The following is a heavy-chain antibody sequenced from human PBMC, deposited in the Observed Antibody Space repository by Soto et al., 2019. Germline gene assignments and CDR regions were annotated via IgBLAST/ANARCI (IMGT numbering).Heavy chain of an antibody. Sequence: EVQLLESGGGLVQPGGSLRLSCAASGFTFSSYAMSWVRQAPGKGLEWVSAISGSGGSTYYADSVKGRFTISRDNSKNTQYLQMNSLRAEDTAVYYCARGGRDVVRAAMFFDYWVQGTLVTVSS. CDR3: ARGGRDVVRAAMFFDY. D-gene: IGHD2-2*01. V-gene: IGHV3-23*01. J-gene: IGHJ4*02. CDR1: GFTFSSYA. CDR2: ISGSGGST.